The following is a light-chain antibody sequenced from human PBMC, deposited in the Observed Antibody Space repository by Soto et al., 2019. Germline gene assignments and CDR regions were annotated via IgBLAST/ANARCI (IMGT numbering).Light chain of an antibody. CDR1: TSNIGINT. V-gene: IGLV1-44*01. J-gene: IGLJ2*01. CDR3: AAWYDALGGLVV. CDR2: SNT. Sequence: QSVLTQPPSVSGTPGQRVSISCSGSTSNIGINTVNWYQQLPGTAPKLLIYSNTQRPSGVPERFSGSKSGTSASLAISGLRSEDEADYYCAAWYDALGGLVVFGGVTKLTVL.